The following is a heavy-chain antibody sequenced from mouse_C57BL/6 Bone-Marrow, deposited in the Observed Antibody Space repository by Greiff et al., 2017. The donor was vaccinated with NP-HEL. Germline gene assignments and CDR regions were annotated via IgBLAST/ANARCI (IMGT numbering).Heavy chain of an antibody. Sequence: QVQLQQSGAELARPGASVKLSCKASGYTFTSYGISWVKQRTGQGLEWIGEIYPRSGNTYYNEKFKGKATLTADKSSSTAYMELRSLTSEDSAVHFCARGDGYSAWFAYWGQGTLVTVSA. CDR1: GYTFTSYG. V-gene: IGHV1-81*01. CDR3: ARGDGYSAWFAY. CDR2: IYPRSGNT. J-gene: IGHJ3*01. D-gene: IGHD2-3*01.